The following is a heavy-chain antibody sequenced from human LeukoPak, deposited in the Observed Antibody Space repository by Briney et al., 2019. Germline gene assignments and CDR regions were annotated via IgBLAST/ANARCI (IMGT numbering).Heavy chain of an antibody. D-gene: IGHD1-26*01. CDR1: GFTVSSNY. CDR3: ARGGSYLSAFDI. V-gene: IGHV3-53*01. J-gene: IGHJ3*02. Sequence: GALRLSCAASGFTVSSNYMSWVRQAPGKGLEWVSIIYSGGSTFYADSVKGRFTISRDNSKNTLYLQMNSLRAEDTAVYYCARGGSYLSAFDIWGQGTMVTVSS. CDR2: IYSGGST.